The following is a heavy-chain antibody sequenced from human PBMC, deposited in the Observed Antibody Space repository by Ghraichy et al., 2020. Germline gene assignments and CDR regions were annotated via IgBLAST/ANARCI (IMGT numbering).Heavy chain of an antibody. D-gene: IGHD2-2*02. Sequence: GSLRLSCAASGFTFSSYGMHWVRQAPGKGLEWVAVISYDGSNKYYADSVKGRFTISRDNSKNTLYLQMNSLRAEDTAVYYCAKEGLGYCSSTSCYSLYYYYYGMDVWGQGTTVTVSS. CDR2: ISYDGSNK. J-gene: IGHJ6*02. CDR1: GFTFSSYG. V-gene: IGHV3-30*18. CDR3: AKEGLGYCSSTSCYSLYYYYYGMDV.